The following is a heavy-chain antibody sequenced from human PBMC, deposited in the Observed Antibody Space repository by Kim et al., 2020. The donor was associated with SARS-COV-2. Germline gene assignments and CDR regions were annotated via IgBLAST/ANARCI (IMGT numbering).Heavy chain of an antibody. J-gene: IGHJ4*02. CDR1: GFTFSSYG. V-gene: IGHV3-33*01. CDR3: ARPHXXFWSGSLDY. D-gene: IGHD3-3*01. Sequence: GGSLRLSCAASGFTFSSYGMHWVRQAPGKGLEWVAVIWYDGSNKYYADSVKGRFTXSXDNSKNTLXXQMNSLRAEDTAVYYCARPHXXFWSGSLDYWGQGXXVTVSS. CDR2: IWYDGSNK.